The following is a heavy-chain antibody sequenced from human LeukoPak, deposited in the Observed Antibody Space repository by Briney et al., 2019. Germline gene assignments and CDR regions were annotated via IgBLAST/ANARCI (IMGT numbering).Heavy chain of an antibody. V-gene: IGHV4-59*01. CDR2: IHDAGTT. CDR3: AKVRGWQYTHSYFDY. CDR1: GGPITNSY. D-gene: IGHD3-10*01. Sequence: PSETLSLACTVSGGPITNSYWSWIRQSPGKGLEWIGYIHDAGTTNHNPSLKSRVTLSIDTSANQFSLTLSSVTTADTAVYYCAKVRGWQYTHSYFDYWGQGALVTVSS. J-gene: IGHJ4*02.